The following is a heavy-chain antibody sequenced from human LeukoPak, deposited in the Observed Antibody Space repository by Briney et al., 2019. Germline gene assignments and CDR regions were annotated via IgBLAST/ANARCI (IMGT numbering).Heavy chain of an antibody. Sequence: PGGTLRLSCAASGFIFRSYGMSWVRQAPGKGLEWVANIKQDGSEKYYVDSVKGRFTISRDNAKNSLYLQMYSLRAEDTAVYYCARDPLHSSGYYNVGFDYWGQGTLVTVSS. D-gene: IGHD3-22*01. V-gene: IGHV3-7*01. CDR3: ARDPLHSSGYYNVGFDY. CDR1: GFIFRSYG. J-gene: IGHJ4*02. CDR2: IKQDGSEK.